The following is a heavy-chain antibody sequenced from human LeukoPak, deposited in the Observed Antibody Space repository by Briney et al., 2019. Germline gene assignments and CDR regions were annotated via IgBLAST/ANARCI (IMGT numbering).Heavy chain of an antibody. D-gene: IGHD3-22*01. V-gene: IGHV1-8*01. CDR1: GYTFTSYD. CDR2: MNPNSGNT. Sequence: GASVKVSCKASGYTFTSYDINWVRQATGQGLEWMGWMNPNSGNTGYARKFQGRVTMTRNTSISTAYMELSSLRSEDTAVYYCAITAYYYDSSGYYYEYFDLWGRGTLVTVSS. CDR3: AITAYYYDSSGYYYEYFDL. J-gene: IGHJ2*01.